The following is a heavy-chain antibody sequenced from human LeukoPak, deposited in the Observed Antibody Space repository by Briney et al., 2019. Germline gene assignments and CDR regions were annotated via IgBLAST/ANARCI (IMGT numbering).Heavy chain of an antibody. CDR2: ISGSGGST. D-gene: IGHD3-10*01. Sequence: GSLSLSFATSGFPFSRYAMSWVRPAPGKGPEWVSAISGSGGSTYYADSVKGRFTTSRDNSKNTLYLQMNSLRAEDTAVYYCAKVHGSGNRPVDYWGQGTLVTVSS. CDR3: AKVHGSGNRPVDY. CDR1: GFPFSRYA. J-gene: IGHJ4*02. V-gene: IGHV3-23*01.